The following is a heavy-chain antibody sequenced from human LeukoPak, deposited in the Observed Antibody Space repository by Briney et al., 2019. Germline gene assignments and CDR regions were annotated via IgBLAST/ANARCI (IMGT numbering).Heavy chain of an antibody. Sequence: ASVKVSCKASGYTFTSYYMHWVRQAPGQGLEWMGIINPSGGSTIYAQKFQGRVTMTRDTSTSTVYMELSSLRSEDTAVYYCASYSGSYSAFDYWGQGTLVTVSS. CDR1: GYTFTSYY. CDR3: ASYSGSYSAFDY. D-gene: IGHD1-26*01. CDR2: INPSGGST. J-gene: IGHJ4*02. V-gene: IGHV1-46*01.